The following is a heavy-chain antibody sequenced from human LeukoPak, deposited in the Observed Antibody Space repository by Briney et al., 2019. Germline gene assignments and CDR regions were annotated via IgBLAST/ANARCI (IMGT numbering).Heavy chain of an antibody. D-gene: IGHD1-26*01. J-gene: IGHJ3*02. Sequence: GGSLRLSCAASGFTFSLYGMHWVRQGPGKGLEWVAVILNDGSNQHYADSVKGRFTISRDNSKSTLYLQMNSLRAEDTAVYYCAKDYRGRAFDIWGQGTMVTVSS. CDR2: ILNDGSNQ. CDR3: AKDYRGRAFDI. V-gene: IGHV3-30*18. CDR1: GFTFSLYG.